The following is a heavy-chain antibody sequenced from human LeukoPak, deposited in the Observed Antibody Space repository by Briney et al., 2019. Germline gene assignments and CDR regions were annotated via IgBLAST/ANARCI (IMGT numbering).Heavy chain of an antibody. CDR1: GYTFTTYD. CDR3: ARVAGNCGGDCYRLVY. V-gene: IGHV1-8*01. J-gene: IGHJ4*02. CDR2: MNPNSGNT. D-gene: IGHD2-21*01. Sequence: GASVKVSSKASGYTFTTYDINWVRQATGQGLEWMAWMNPNSGNTGYAQKFQGRVTMTRNTSISTAYMELSSLRSEDTAVYYCARVAGNCGGDCYRLVYWGQGTLVTVAS.